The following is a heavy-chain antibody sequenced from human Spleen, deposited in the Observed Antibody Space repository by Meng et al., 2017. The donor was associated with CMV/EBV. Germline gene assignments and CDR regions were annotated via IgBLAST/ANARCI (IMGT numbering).Heavy chain of an antibody. J-gene: IGHJ3*02. V-gene: IGHV3-23*01. CDR1: GFTFSSYA. CDR3: AKEVFRGAFSAFDI. Sequence: GESLKISCAASGFTFSSYAMSWVRQAPGKGLKWVSTITGSGGSTSYADSVEGRFTISRDNSEKMVHLQMNSLRVEDTAVYYCAKEVFRGAFSAFDIWGQGTMVTVSS. D-gene: IGHD3-10*01. CDR2: ITGSGGST.